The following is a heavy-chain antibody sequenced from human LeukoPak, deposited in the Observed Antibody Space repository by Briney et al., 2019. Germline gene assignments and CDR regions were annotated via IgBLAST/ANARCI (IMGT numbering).Heavy chain of an antibody. J-gene: IGHJ4*02. D-gene: IGHD1-26*01. Sequence: AGGSLRLSCAASGFTFSSYAMSWVRQAPGKGLEWVAVIWYDGSNKYYADSVKGRFTISRDNSKNTLYLQMNSLRAEDTAVYYCARDSGSTNYFDYWGQGTLVTVSS. V-gene: IGHV3-33*08. CDR3: ARDSGSTNYFDY. CDR1: GFTFSSYA. CDR2: IWYDGSNK.